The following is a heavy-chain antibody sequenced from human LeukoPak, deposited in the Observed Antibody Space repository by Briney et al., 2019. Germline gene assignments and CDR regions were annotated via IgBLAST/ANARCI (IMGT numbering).Heavy chain of an antibody. J-gene: IGHJ4*02. CDR1: GFTFSSYG. D-gene: IGHD6-13*01. V-gene: IGHV3-30*18. Sequence: GGSLRLSCAASGFTFSSYGMHWVRQAPGKGLEWVAVISDDGTTKYYADSVKGRFTISRDNSKNTLYLEMNSLRAEDTAVYYCAKEGAAGGKMQYCFDFWGQGTLVTVSS. CDR2: ISDDGTTK. CDR3: AKEGAAGGKMQYCFDF.